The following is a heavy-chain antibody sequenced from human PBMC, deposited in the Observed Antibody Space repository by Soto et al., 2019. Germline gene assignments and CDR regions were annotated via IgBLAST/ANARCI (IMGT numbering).Heavy chain of an antibody. D-gene: IGHD6-13*01. Sequence: QTLSLTCAISGDSVSSPSAAWHCISQSPSSSLEWLGRTYYRSKWDNDYAVSVNSRITINPDTSKNQFSLQLNSVTPEDTAVYYRPREGSSWYFSYYYSGMDVWGQGTTATVSS. V-gene: IGHV6-1*01. CDR3: PREGSSWYFSYYYSGMDV. CDR2: TYYRSKWDN. J-gene: IGHJ6*02. CDR1: GDSVSSPSAA.